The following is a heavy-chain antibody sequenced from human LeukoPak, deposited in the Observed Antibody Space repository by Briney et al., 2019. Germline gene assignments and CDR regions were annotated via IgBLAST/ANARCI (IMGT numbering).Heavy chain of an antibody. CDR1: GSTVSSNY. CDR3: ASGVGKYYYDSSGYWQFDY. D-gene: IGHD3-22*01. V-gene: IGHV3-53*04. CDR2: IYSGGST. J-gene: IGHJ4*02. Sequence: GGSLRLSCAASGSTVSSNYMSWVRQAPGKGLEWVSVIYSGGSTYYADSVKGRFTISRHNSKNTLYLQMNSLRAEDTAVYYCASGVGKYYYDSSGYWQFDYWGQGTLVTVSS.